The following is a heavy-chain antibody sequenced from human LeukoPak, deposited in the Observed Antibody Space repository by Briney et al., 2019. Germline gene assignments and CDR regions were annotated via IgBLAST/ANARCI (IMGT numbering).Heavy chain of an antibody. CDR3: AKDPGYSYAKGYYYYYMDV. Sequence: GGSLRLSCAASGFTFSSYGMHRVRQAPGKGLEWVAFIRYDGSNKYYADSVKGRFTISRDNSKNTLYLQMNSLRAEDTAVYYCAKDPGYSYAKGYYYYYMDVWGKGTTVTVSS. CDR1: GFTFSSYG. CDR2: IRYDGSNK. D-gene: IGHD5-18*01. V-gene: IGHV3-30*02. J-gene: IGHJ6*03.